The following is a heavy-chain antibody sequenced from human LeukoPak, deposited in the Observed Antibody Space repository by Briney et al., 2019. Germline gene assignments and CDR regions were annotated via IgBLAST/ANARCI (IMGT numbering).Heavy chain of an antibody. V-gene: IGHV3-30*01. D-gene: IGHD2-2*01. J-gene: IGHJ5*02. Sequence: GGSLRLSCAASGFTFSSYAMHWVRQAPGKGLEWVAVISYDGSNKYYADSVKGRFTISRDNSQNTLYLQMNSLRAEDTAVYYCARAGRVWSTSCQWFDPWGQGTLVTVSS. CDR2: ISYDGSNK. CDR3: ARAGRVWSTSCQWFDP. CDR1: GFTFSSYA.